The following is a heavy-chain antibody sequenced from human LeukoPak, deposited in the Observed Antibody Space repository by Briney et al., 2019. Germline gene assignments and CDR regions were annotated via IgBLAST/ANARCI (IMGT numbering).Heavy chain of an antibody. D-gene: IGHD3-3*01. J-gene: IGHJ4*02. Sequence: SETLSLTCTVSGVSLYNYYWSWIRQPAGKGLEWIGRIYTSGNTNYNPSLKTRVTMSIDMSKNQFSLKLSSVTAADTAVYYCVRDWSGIKTLDYWGQGTLVTVSS. CDR2: IYTSGNT. V-gene: IGHV4-4*07. CDR1: GVSLYNYY. CDR3: VRDWSGIKTLDY.